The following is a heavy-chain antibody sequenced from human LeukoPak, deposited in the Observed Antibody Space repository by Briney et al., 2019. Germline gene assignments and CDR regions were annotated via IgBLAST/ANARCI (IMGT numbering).Heavy chain of an antibody. Sequence: GGSLRLSCAASGFTFSNYAMSWVRQAPGKGLEWVSATSGTGGSTYYADSVKGRFTISRDNSKNTLYLQMNSLRAEDTAVYYCAKMGLLWLETYYFDYWGQGTLVTVSS. D-gene: IGHD3-10*01. V-gene: IGHV3-23*01. CDR3: AKMGLLWLETYYFDY. J-gene: IGHJ4*02. CDR1: GFTFSNYA. CDR2: TSGTGGST.